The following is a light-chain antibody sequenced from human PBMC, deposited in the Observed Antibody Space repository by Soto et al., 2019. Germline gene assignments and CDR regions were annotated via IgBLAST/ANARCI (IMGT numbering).Light chain of an antibody. CDR3: QQYGGSPLT. Sequence: EIVLTQSPGTLSLSPGERATLSCRASQSVRSSYLAWYQQKPGQAPRLLISGASNRATGIPDRFSGSGSGTDFTLTISRLEPEDVAVYFCQQYGGSPLTFGGGTKVEIK. CDR2: GAS. J-gene: IGKJ4*01. CDR1: QSVRSSY. V-gene: IGKV3-20*01.